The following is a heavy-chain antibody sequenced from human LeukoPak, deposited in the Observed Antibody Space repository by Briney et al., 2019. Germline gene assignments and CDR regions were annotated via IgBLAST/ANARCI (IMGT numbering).Heavy chain of an antibody. V-gene: IGHV4-39*01. CDR1: GGSISSSSYY. J-gene: IGHJ4*02. Sequence: SETLSLTCTVSGGSISSSSYYWGWIRQPPGKGLEWIGSIFYSGNTYDNPSLKSRVTISVDTSKNQFSPKLNSVTAADTAVYYCARHRSKWLQSSFDYWGQGTLVTVSS. D-gene: IGHD5-24*01. CDR2: IFYSGNT. CDR3: ARHRSKWLQSSFDY.